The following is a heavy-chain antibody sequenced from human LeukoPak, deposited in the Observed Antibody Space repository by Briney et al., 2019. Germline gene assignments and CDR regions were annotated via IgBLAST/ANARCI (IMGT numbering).Heavy chain of an antibody. D-gene: IGHD3-16*01. CDR3: TTGPSYGYEW. CDR2: IKTDGRTT. Sequence: GGSLRLSCAASGMTLSNHWMHWVRHVPGKGLVWFSLIKTDGRTTIYADSVKGRFTISRDNGKSTLYLQMNSLRAEDTAIYYCTTGPSYGYEWWGQGTVVTVSS. CDR1: GMTLSNHW. V-gene: IGHV3-74*01. J-gene: IGHJ4*02.